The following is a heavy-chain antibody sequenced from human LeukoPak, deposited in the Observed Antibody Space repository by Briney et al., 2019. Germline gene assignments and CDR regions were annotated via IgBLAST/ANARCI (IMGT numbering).Heavy chain of an antibody. CDR1: GFTFSSYA. Sequence: GGSLRLSCAASGFTFSSYAMSWVRPAPGKGLEWVSAISGSGGSTYYADSVKGRFTISRDNSKNTLYLQMNSLRAEDTAVYYCAKRNLVRGVILLNPGGMDVWGQGTTVTVSS. V-gene: IGHV3-23*01. CDR2: ISGSGGST. J-gene: IGHJ6*02. D-gene: IGHD3-10*01. CDR3: AKRNLVRGVILLNPGGMDV.